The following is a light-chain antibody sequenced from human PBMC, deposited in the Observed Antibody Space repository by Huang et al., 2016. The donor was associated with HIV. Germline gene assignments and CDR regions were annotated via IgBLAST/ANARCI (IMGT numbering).Light chain of an antibody. V-gene: IGKV1-12*01. J-gene: IGKJ3*01. CDR1: QDISSW. Sequence: DIQMTQSPSSVSASVGDRVTITCRASQDISSWLAWYQPKPGKAPKLLIYAASSLQSGVPSRFSGSGSGTDFTLTISSLQPEDFATYYCQQANSFPFTFGPGTKVDIK. CDR2: AAS. CDR3: QQANSFPFT.